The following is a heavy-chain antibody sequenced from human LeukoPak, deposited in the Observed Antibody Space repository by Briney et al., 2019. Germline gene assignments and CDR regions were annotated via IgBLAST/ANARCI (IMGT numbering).Heavy chain of an antibody. CDR2: ISYSGST. V-gene: IGHV4-59*08. CDR3: AGLAYCGGDCSLYAFDI. J-gene: IGHJ3*02. Sequence: PSETLSLTCTVSGGSISSYYWSWIRQPPGKGLEWIGYISYSGSTNYNPSLKSRVTISVDTSKNQFSLRLSSVTAADTAVYYCAGLAYCGGDCSLYAFDIWGQGTMVTVSS. CDR1: GGSISSYY. D-gene: IGHD2-21*02.